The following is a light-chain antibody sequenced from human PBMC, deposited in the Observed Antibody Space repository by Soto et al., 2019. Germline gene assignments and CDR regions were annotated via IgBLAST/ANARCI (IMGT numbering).Light chain of an antibody. Sequence: DVVITQSPLSLPVTLGQPASISCRSSQSLVYSDGNTYLSWFQLRPGQSPRRLIFKVSNRDSGVPDRFSGSGSATDFTLKISRVEADDVGVYYCMQGTPWPPVTFGQGTEVQIK. J-gene: IGKJ1*01. CDR1: QSLVYSDGNTY. V-gene: IGKV2-30*01. CDR2: KVS. CDR3: MQGTPWPPVT.